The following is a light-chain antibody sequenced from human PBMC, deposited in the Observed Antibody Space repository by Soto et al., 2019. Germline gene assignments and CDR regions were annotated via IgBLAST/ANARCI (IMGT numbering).Light chain of an antibody. J-gene: IGKJ1*01. CDR3: QQSYSTPRT. CDR2: AAS. Sequence: DIQMTQSPSSLSASVGDRVTITCRGSQSSSSYLNWYQQKPGKAPKLLIYAASSLQSGVPSRFSGSGSGTDFTLTISSLQPEDCATYYCQQSYSTPRTFGQGTKVEIK. CDR1: QSSSSY. V-gene: IGKV1-39*01.